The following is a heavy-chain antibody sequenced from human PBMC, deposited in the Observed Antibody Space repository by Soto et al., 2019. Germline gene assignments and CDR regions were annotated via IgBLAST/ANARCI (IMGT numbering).Heavy chain of an antibody. D-gene: IGHD2-8*01. Sequence: SETLSLTCSVSGGSITGYCWNWVRQPPERGLEWIGYLCSTGQNGYNPSLNSRGTISLDTSKNQFSLHLRSVTATDTATYFCAKWSNTGHPFEHWGQTTRVTVPS. J-gene: IGHJ4*02. V-gene: IGHV4-4*08. CDR1: GGSITGYC. CDR3: AKWSNTGHPFEH. CDR2: LCSTGQN.